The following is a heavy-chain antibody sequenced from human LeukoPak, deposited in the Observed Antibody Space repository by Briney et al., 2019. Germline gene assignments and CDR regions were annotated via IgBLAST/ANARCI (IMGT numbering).Heavy chain of an antibody. CDR1: GGSISSSNYY. D-gene: IGHD3-16*01. Sequence: PSETLSLTCNVSGGSISSSNYYWGWIRQSPGEGLEWIGTISYSGSTYYNPSLKSRVTISVDTSKNQFSLRLSSVTAADTAVYYCARQVTFGYAYAYYFDYWGQGTLVTVSS. J-gene: IGHJ4*02. V-gene: IGHV4-39*01. CDR3: ARQVTFGYAYAYYFDY. CDR2: ISYSGST.